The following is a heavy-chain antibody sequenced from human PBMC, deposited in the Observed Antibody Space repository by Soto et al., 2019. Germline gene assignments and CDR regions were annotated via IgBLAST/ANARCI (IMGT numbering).Heavy chain of an antibody. CDR2: IANDGRTK. Sequence: EGSLTLSFAASGFTFSGCGMHWVRQAPGKGLEWVSSIANDGRTKYYADSVKGRFTISIDNSKGTLDLQMNSLRVEDTAIYYCAKARVSEHHIGWPQRXWGQGTLFTVSX. CDR3: AKARVSEHHIGWPQRX. J-gene: IGHJ5*02. V-gene: IGHV3-30*02. D-gene: IGHD6-19*01. CDR1: GFTFSGCG.